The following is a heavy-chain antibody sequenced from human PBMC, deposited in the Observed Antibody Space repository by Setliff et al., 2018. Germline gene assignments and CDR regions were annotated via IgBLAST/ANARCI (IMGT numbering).Heavy chain of an antibody. D-gene: IGHD2-2*01. CDR3: TRSTSGAFDY. V-gene: IGHV3-33*01. J-gene: IGHJ4*02. CDR2: IWYDGSYT. Sequence: GGSLRLSCAASGFTFSSYAMHWVRQAPGKELDWVAYIWYDGSYTYYTGSVKGRFTISRDNSRNTVYLQMNSLRAEDTAVYYCTRSTSGAFDYWGQGALVTVSS. CDR1: GFTFSSYA.